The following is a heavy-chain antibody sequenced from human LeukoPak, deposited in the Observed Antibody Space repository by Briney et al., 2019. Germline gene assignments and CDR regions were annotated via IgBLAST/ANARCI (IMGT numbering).Heavy chain of an antibody. D-gene: IGHD6-13*01. V-gene: IGHV1-18*01. CDR2: ISAYNGNT. CDR3: ARDPLRSTWSTYYNSLDV. J-gene: IGHJ6*04. Sequence: ASMKVSCTPAGYSFTSYAINWVRQAPGQGLEWMGWISAYNGNTDYAQKLQGRVTMTTDTSTSTAYMELRSLTSDDTAVYYCARDPLRSTWSTYYNSLDVWGEGSTVSVSS. CDR1: GYSFTSYA.